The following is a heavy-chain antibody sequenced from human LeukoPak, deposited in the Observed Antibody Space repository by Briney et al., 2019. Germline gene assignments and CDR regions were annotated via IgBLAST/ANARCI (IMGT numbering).Heavy chain of an antibody. J-gene: IGHJ4*02. Sequence: ASVKVSCKASGYTFSTYDINWVRQATGQGLEWMGWMNPNSGNTGYAQKFQGRVSITRNNSISTAYMELSSLRSEDTAVYYCARDTRDYFADYWGQGTLVTVYS. CDR1: GYTFSTYD. CDR3: ARDTRDYFADY. V-gene: IGHV1-8*03. D-gene: IGHD2/OR15-2a*01. CDR2: MNPNSGNT.